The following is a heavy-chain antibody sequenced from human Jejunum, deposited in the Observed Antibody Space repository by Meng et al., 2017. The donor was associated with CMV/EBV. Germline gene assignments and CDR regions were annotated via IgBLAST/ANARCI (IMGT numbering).Heavy chain of an antibody. D-gene: IGHD3-10*01. J-gene: IGHJ5*02. CDR2: VSHDGST. Sequence: CAVYGGSFSNYCWSWLRQTPGKGLEWIGEVSHDGSTNYNPSLRSRVTISVDTSKNQFSLTLTSATAADTAVYYCVRDPFREWFDPWGQGTLVTVSS. V-gene: IGHV4-34*01. CDR1: GGSFSNYC. CDR3: VRDPFREWFDP.